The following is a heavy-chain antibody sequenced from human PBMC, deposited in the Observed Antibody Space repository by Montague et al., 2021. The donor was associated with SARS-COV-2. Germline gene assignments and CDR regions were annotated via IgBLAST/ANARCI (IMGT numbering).Heavy chain of an antibody. D-gene: IGHD3-16*01. V-gene: IGHV4-4*07. CDR2: IYSSGST. Sequence: SETLSLTCTVSGGSMGSYYWSWIRQPAGQGLEWIGRIYSSGSTNYNPSLNSRITMSVDTSRNQFSLKVTSVTAADTAVYYCARDLGAPDCYFDSWGQGTLVTVSS. CDR1: GGSMGSYY. CDR3: ARDLGAPDCYFDS. J-gene: IGHJ4*02.